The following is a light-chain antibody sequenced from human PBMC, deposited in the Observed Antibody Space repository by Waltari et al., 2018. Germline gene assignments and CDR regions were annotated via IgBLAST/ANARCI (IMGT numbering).Light chain of an antibody. CDR3: QQYGTSPYT. V-gene: IGKV3-20*01. J-gene: IGKJ2*01. CDR2: GAA. CDR1: QNLSSNF. Sequence: IVLTQSPGTLSLSPGDKASLSCKASQNLSSNFFAWYRHRPGQPPGLLIHGAAKRAAGIPDTFSGSGSGTDFTLTISRLEAEDSAVYYCQQYGTSPYTFGQGTKVEIK.